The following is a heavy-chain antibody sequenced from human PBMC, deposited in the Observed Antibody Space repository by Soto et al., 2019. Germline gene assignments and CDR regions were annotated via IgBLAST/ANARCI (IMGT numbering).Heavy chain of an antibody. Sequence: QVQLVQSGAEVKKPGASVKVSCKASGYTFTTYGISWVRQAPGQGLEWMGWINGYNGNTNYAQKLQGRVTMTTDTTTSTAYMELRSLGSDDTAVYYCARDPVAGTDFDYWGQGTLVTVSS. V-gene: IGHV1-18*01. J-gene: IGHJ4*02. CDR1: GYTFTTYG. CDR2: INGYNGNT. D-gene: IGHD6-19*01. CDR3: ARDPVAGTDFDY.